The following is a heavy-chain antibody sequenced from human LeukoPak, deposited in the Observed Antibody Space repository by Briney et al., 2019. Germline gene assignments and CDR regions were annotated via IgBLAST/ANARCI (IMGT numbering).Heavy chain of an antibody. V-gene: IGHV3-23*01. D-gene: IGHD4-17*01. J-gene: IGHJ6*02. Sequence: HPGGSLRLSCAASGFTFSSYAMSWVRQAPGKGLEWVSAISGSGGSTYYADSVKGRFTISRDNSKNTLYLQMNSLRAEDTAVYYCAKAPDYGDYYYYYGMDVWGQGTTVTVS. CDR2: ISGSGGST. CDR3: AKAPDYGDYYYYYGMDV. CDR1: GFTFSSYA.